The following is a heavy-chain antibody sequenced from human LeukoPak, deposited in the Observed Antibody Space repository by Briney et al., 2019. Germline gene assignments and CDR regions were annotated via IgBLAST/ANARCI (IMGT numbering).Heavy chain of an antibody. CDR2: ISWNSGSI. D-gene: IGHD4-17*01. CDR3: AKDMTATVTTPDW. V-gene: IGHV3-9*01. Sequence: PGRSLRLSCAASGFTFDDYAMHWVRQAPGKGLEWVSGISWNSGSIGYADSVKGRFTISRDNAKNSLYLQMNSLRAEDTALYYCAKDMTATVTTPDWWGQGTLVTVSS. J-gene: IGHJ4*02. CDR1: GFTFDDYA.